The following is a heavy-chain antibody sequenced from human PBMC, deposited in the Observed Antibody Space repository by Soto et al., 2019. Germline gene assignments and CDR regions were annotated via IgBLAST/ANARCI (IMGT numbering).Heavy chain of an antibody. J-gene: IGHJ6*03. CDR3: ARQTWLEDDYYYYMDV. CDR1: GGSISSYY. D-gene: IGHD6-19*01. Sequence: QVQLQESGPGLVKPSETLSLTCTVSGGSISSYYWSWIRQPPGKGLEWIGYIYYSGSTNYNPSPKSRVTRSVDTSKNQFSRKLSSVTAADTAVYYCARQTWLEDDYYYYMDVWGKGTTVTVSS. V-gene: IGHV4-59*08. CDR2: IYYSGST.